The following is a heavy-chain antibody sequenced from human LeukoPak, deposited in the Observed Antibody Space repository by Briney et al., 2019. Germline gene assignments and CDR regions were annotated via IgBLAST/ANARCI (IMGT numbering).Heavy chain of an antibody. CDR2: IRSKAANYAT. D-gene: IGHD6-13*01. V-gene: IGHV3-73*01. Sequence: GGSLRLSCAPSGFTFSGSAMHWVRQASGKGLEWVGSIRSKAANYATAYAASVKGSFTISRDDSENTAYLQMNSLKTEDTAVYYCARTPPGIANAFYFDYWGQGILVTVSS. CDR3: ARTPPGIANAFYFDY. CDR1: GFTFSGSA. J-gene: IGHJ4*02.